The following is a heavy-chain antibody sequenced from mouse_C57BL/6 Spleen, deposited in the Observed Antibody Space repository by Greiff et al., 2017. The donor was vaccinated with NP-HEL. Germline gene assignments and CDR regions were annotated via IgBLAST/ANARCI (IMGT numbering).Heavy chain of an antibody. D-gene: IGHD1-1*01. V-gene: IGHV1-62-2*01. Sequence: QVQLQQSGAELVKPGASVKLSCKASGYTFTEYTIHWVKQRSGQGLEWIGWFYPGSGSIKYNEKFKDKATLTADKSSSTVYMELSRLTSEDSAVYFCARHEGEYYGSSYEWYFYVWGTETTGTVSS. J-gene: IGHJ1*03. CDR1: GYTFTEYT. CDR3: ARHEGEYYGSSYEWYFYV. CDR2: FYPGSGSI.